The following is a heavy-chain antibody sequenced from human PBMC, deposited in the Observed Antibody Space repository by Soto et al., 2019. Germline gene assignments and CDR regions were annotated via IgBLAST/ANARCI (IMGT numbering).Heavy chain of an antibody. D-gene: IGHD3-10*01. CDR3: ARVGGGLLWFGEPGYGMDV. J-gene: IGHJ6*02. Sequence: QVQLQESGPGLVKPSGTLSLTCAVSGGSISSSNWWSWVRQPPGKGLEWIGEIYHSGSTNYNPSLKSRVTISVDKAQNQFSLKLSSVTAADAAVYYWARVGGGLLWFGEPGYGMDVWGQGTTVTVSS. CDR2: IYHSGST. V-gene: IGHV4-4*02. CDR1: GGSISSSNW.